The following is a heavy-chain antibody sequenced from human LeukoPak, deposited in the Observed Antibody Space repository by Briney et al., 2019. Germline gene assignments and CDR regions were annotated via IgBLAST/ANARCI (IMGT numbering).Heavy chain of an antibody. Sequence: GGSLRLSCAASGFTFSGFAMSWVRRTPGKGLEWVSGISGSGDNTLYADSVKGRFTISRDNSKSTLYLQMNSLRGEDTAVYYCTTKVTRGNSGDDYDDWGQGTLVTVSS. CDR1: GFTFSGFA. V-gene: IGHV3-23*01. CDR3: TTKVTRGNSGDDYDD. D-gene: IGHD5-12*01. J-gene: IGHJ4*02. CDR2: ISGSGDNT.